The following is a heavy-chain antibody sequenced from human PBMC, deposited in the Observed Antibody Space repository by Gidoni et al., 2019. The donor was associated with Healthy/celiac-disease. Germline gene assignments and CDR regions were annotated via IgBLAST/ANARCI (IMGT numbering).Heavy chain of an antibody. V-gene: IGHV3-23*01. CDR3: AKDKDPIFGVVIIRGGFDY. CDR1: VFTFSSYA. Sequence: LESGGGLVQPGGSLRLSCAASVFTFSSYAMSWVRQAPGKGLEWVSAISGSGGSTYYADSVKGRFTISRDNSKNTLYLQMNSLRAEDTAVYYCAKDKDPIFGVVIIRGGFDYWGQGTLVTVSS. D-gene: IGHD3-3*01. CDR2: ISGSGGST. J-gene: IGHJ4*02.